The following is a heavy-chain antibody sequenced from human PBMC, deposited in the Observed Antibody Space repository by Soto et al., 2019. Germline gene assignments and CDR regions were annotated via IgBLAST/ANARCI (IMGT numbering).Heavy chain of an antibody. CDR3: ARQHYNYYDSSGYF. CDR2: IYYSGST. CDR1: GGSISSSSYY. V-gene: IGHV4-39*01. J-gene: IGHJ4*02. Sequence: SETLSLTCTVSGGSISSSSYYWGWIRQPPGKGLEWIGSIYYSGSTYYNPSLKSRVTISVDTSKNQFSLKLSSVTAADTAVYYCARQHYNYYDSSGYFWGKGTLVTV. D-gene: IGHD3-22*01.